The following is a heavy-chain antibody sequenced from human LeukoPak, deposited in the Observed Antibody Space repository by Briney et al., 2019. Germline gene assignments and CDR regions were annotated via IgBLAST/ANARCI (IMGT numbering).Heavy chain of an antibody. CDR3: ARDSSGYHRFDY. J-gene: IGHJ4*02. D-gene: IGHD3-22*01. CDR2: INHSGST. V-gene: IGHV4-34*01. CDR1: GGSFSGYY. Sequence: KPSETLSLTCAVYGGSFSGYYWSWIRQPPGKGLEWIGEINHSGSTNYNPSLKSRVTISVDTSKNQFSLKLSSVTAADTAVYYCARDSSGYHRFDYWGQGTLVTVSS.